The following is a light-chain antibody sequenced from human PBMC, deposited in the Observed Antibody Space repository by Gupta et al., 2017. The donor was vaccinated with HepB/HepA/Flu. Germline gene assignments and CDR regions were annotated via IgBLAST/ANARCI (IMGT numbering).Light chain of an antibody. CDR2: DVS. CDR3: SSFTTRSTGV. CDR1: SSDIGSDNY. J-gene: IGLJ3*02. V-gene: IGLV2-14*01. Sequence: QSALTQPASVSESPGQSITISCTGTSSDIGSDNYVSWYQQHPGKAPKLSMFDVSNRPSGLSNRFAGYKSGTTESLHISGLQAEDDADDDCSSFTTRSTGVFGGGTKLTVL.